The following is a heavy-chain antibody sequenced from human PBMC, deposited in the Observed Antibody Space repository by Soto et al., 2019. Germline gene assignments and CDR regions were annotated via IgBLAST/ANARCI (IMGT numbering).Heavy chain of an antibody. CDR1: GGSFSGYY. D-gene: IGHD6-6*01. J-gene: IGHJ6*02. CDR2: INHSGST. CDR3: ARLSIAARPDYYYYGMDV. V-gene: IGHV4-34*01. Sequence: ASETLSLTCAVYGGSFSGYYWSWIRQPPGKGLEWIGEINHSGSTNYNPSLKSRVTISVDTSKNQFSLKLSSVTAADTAVYYCARLSIAARPDYYYYGMDVWGQGTTVTVSS.